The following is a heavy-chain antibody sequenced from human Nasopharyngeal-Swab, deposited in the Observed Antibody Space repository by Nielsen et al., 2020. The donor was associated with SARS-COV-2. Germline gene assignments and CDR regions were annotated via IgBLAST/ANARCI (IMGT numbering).Heavy chain of an antibody. Sequence: SETLSLTCTVSGGSISSSSYYWGWIRQPPGKGLEWIGSIYYSGNTYYNPSLKSRVTISVDTSKNQFSLKLSSVTAADTAVYYCARLETVDTAMVTGGYFDYWGQGTLVTVSS. D-gene: IGHD5-18*01. V-gene: IGHV4-39*01. CDR1: GGSISSSSYY. CDR3: ARLETVDTAMVTGGYFDY. CDR2: IYYSGNT. J-gene: IGHJ4*02.